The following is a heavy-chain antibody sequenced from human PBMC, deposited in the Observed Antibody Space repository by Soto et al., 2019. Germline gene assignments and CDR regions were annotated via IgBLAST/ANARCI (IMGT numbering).Heavy chain of an antibody. J-gene: IGHJ4*02. D-gene: IGHD3-10*01. V-gene: IGHV3-23*01. CDR3: VREYYGSGVI. CDR2: ISDGGHNT. Sequence: EAQLLESWGGIVEPGGSLRLSCAASGFTFASYTMSWVRQAPGKGLQWVSYISDGGHNTYYADSVKGRFTISRDDLEGTLYLQMNSLRAEDTALYYCVREYYGSGVIWGQGTLVTVSS. CDR1: GFTFASYT.